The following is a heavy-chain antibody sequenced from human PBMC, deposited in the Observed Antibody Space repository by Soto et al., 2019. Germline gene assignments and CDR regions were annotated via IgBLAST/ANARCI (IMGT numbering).Heavy chain of an antibody. D-gene: IGHD4-17*01. CDR2: INSDGSST. CDR3: AREHDYGGNSLSY. CDR1: GFTFSSYL. J-gene: IGHJ4*02. Sequence: GSLRLSCASSGFTFSSYLMHWVRQAPGKGLVWVSRINSDGSSTSYADSVKGRFTISRDNAKNTLYLQMNSLRAEDTAVYYCAREHDYGGNSLSYWGQGTLVTVSS. V-gene: IGHV3-74*01.